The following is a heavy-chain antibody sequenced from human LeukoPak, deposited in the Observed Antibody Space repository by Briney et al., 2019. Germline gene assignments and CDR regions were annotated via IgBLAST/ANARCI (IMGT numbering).Heavy chain of an antibody. J-gene: IGHJ2*01. CDR1: GGSISSSSYY. V-gene: IGHV4-39*07. CDR3: ATPQRDTVRSFDL. Sequence: SETLSLTCTVSGGSISSSSYYWGWIRQPPGKGLEWIGSIYYSGSTYYNPSLKSRVTISVDTSKNQFSLRLTSVTAADTAVYYCATPQRDTVRSFDLWGRGTLVTVSS. D-gene: IGHD4-17*01. CDR2: IYYSGST.